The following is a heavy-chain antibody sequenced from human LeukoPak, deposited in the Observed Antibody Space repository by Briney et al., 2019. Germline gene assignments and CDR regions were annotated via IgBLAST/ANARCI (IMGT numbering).Heavy chain of an antibody. V-gene: IGHV3-30*18. Sequence: GGSLRLSCAASGFTFNNYAMHWVRQAPGKGLEWVACISYDGSNESYGDSVKGRFTISRDNSKNTLYLQMNSLRAEDTAVYYCAKDKAPYSSSWDAFDIWGQGTMVTVS. CDR3: AKDKAPYSSSWDAFDI. CDR1: GFTFNNYA. J-gene: IGHJ3*02. D-gene: IGHD6-13*01. CDR2: ISYDGSNE.